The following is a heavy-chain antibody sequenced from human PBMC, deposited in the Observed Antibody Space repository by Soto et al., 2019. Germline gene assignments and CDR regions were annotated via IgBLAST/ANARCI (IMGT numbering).Heavy chain of an antibody. V-gene: IGHV3-15*07. CDR1: GFTFTNAW. CDR3: TTDSYSTLLVVRFDY. J-gene: IGHJ4*01. D-gene: IGHD2-2*01. Sequence: PGGSLRLSCAASGFTFTNAWINWVRQAPGKGLEWVGRIKSKIDGGTTDFAAPVKGRFAISRDDSQNMVYLQMTSLKIEDTAVYFCTTDSYSTLLVVRFDYWEHVNLVTVSS. CDR2: IKSKIDGGTT.